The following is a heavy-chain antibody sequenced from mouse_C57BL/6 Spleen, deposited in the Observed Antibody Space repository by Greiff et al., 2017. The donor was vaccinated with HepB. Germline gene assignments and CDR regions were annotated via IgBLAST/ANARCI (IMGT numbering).Heavy chain of an antibody. CDR1: GYAFSSSW. CDR2: IYPGDGDT. Sequence: VQLQQSGPELVKPGASVKISCKASGYAFSSSWMNWVKQRPGKGLEWIGRIYPGDGDTNYNGKFKGKATLTADKSSSTAYMQLSSLTSEDSAVYFCARESLLIDYWGQGTTLTVSS. CDR3: ARESLLIDY. D-gene: IGHD2-10*01. V-gene: IGHV1-82*01. J-gene: IGHJ2*01.